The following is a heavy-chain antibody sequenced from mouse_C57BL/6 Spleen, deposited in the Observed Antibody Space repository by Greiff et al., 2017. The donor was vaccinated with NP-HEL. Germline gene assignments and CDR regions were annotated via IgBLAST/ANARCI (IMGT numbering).Heavy chain of an antibody. CDR3: ATYGNYPYWYFDV. D-gene: IGHD2-10*02. CDR2: IYPRDGST. CDR1: GYTFTSYD. Sequence: QVQLQQSGPELVKPGASVKLSCKASGYTFTSYDINWVKQRPGQGLEWIGWIYPRDGSTKYNEKFKGKATLTVDTSSSTAYMELHSLTSEDSAVYFCATYGNYPYWYFDVWGTGTTVTVSS. V-gene: IGHV1-85*01. J-gene: IGHJ1*03.